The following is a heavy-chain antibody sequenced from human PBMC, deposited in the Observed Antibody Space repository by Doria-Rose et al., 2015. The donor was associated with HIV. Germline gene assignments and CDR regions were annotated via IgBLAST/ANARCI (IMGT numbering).Heavy chain of an antibody. J-gene: IGHJ4*02. CDR2: IFSDDER. Sequence: QITLKESGPVLVKPTETLTLTCTVSGVSLSSPGMGVSWIRQPPGEALEWLANIFSDDERSYKTSLKSRLTISWGTSKSQVVLTMTDMDPVDTATYYCARIKSSRWYHKYYFDFWGQGTLVIVSA. CDR1: GVSLSSPGMG. CDR3: ARIKSSRWYHKYYFDF. D-gene: IGHD6-13*01. V-gene: IGHV2-26*01.